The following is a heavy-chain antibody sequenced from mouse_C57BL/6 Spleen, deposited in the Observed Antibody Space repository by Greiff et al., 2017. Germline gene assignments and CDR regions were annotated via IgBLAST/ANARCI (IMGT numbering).Heavy chain of an antibody. Sequence: EVQVVESGGGLVKPGGSLKLSCAASGFTFSDYGMHWVRQAPEKGLEWVAYISSGSSTIYYADTVKGRFTISRDNAKNTLFLQLTSLRSEDTAMFYCAGSSVVGYYFDYWGQGTTLTVSS. CDR2: ISSGSSTI. CDR3: AGSSVVGYYFDY. D-gene: IGHD1-1*01. CDR1: GFTFSDYG. J-gene: IGHJ2*01. V-gene: IGHV5-17*01.